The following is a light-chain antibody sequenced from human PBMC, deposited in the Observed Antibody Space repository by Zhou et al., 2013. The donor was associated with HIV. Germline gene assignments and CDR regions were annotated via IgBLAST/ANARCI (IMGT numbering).Light chain of an antibody. Sequence: LVLTQSPGTLSLSPGERATLSCRVSQTVSRSYLAWYQQKPGQAPRLLISGASTRALGIPDRFSGSGSGTDFTLSISRLEPEDFAVHYCQQYDRSPITFGQGTRLE. CDR2: GAS. V-gene: IGKV3-20*01. J-gene: IGKJ5*01. CDR1: QTVSRSY. CDR3: QQYDRSPIT.